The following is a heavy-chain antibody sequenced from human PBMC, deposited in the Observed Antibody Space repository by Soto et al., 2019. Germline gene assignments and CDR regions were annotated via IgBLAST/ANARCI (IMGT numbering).Heavy chain of an antibody. D-gene: IGHD6-6*01. J-gene: IGHJ6*04. CDR3: ARAKEYTSSSGMDV. CDR2: TYYRSKWYN. Sequence: PSQTLSLTCAISGDSVSSNSAAWNWIRQSPSRGLEWLGRTYYRSKWYNDYTVSVKSRITINPDTSKNQFSLHLNSVTPDDTAVYYCARAKEYTSSSGMDVWAEGTKVTVSS. CDR1: GDSVSSNSAA. V-gene: IGHV6-1*01.